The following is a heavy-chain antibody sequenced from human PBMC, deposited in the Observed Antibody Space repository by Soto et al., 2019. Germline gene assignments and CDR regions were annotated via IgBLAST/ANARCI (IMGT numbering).Heavy chain of an antibody. D-gene: IGHD3-10*01. V-gene: IGHV4-30-4*01. CDR2: IYYSGST. Sequence: SETLSLTCTVSGGSISSGDYYWSWIRQPPGKGLEWIGYIYYSGSTYYNPSLKSRVTISVDTSKNQFSLKLSSVTAADTAVYYCARSGDYYGSGSPGGHYYGMDVWGQGTTVTVSS. CDR3: ARSGDYYGSGSPGGHYYGMDV. CDR1: GGSISSGDYY. J-gene: IGHJ6*02.